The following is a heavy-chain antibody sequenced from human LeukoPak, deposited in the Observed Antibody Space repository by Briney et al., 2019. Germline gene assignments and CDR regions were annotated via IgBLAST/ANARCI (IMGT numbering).Heavy chain of an antibody. V-gene: IGHV4-4*02. D-gene: IGHD5/OR15-5a*01. J-gene: IGHJ3*02. CDR1: GGSISSSSW. Sequence: PSEALSLTCAVSGGSISSSSWWSWVRQPPGKGLEWIGEVFHDGSPNYNPSFRGRVTILVDKSKNQFSLNLGSLTAADTAMYYCARDPNIVSAVTLRALDIWGQGTMVSLSS. CDR2: VFHDGSP. CDR3: ARDPNIVSAVTLRALDI.